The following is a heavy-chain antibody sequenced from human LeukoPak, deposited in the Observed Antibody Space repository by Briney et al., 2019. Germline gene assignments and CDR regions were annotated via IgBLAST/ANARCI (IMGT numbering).Heavy chain of an antibody. D-gene: IGHD3-16*01. CDR2: IKQDGSEK. V-gene: IGHV3-7*01. CDR3: ARTYAYDATGDRGH. J-gene: IGHJ4*02. CDR1: GFTFSSYW. Sequence: GGSLRLSCAASGFTFSSYWMSWVRQAPGKGLEWVANIKQDGSEKYYVDSVKGRFTISRDNAKNSLYLQMNSLRAEDTAVYYCARTYAYDATGDRGHWGQGTLVTVSS.